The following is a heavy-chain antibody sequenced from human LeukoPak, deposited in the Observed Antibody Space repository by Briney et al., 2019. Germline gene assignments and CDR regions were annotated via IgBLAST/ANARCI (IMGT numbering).Heavy chain of an antibody. CDR2: IRYDGNSE. CDR3: AKGGDGYNYGSYFDY. J-gene: IGHJ4*02. Sequence: PGGSLRLSCAASGFTFSSYGMHWVRQAPGKGLEWVACIRYDGNSEFYVDSVKGRFTISRDNSKNTLYLQMNSLRAEDTAVYYCAKGGDGYNYGSYFDYWGQGTLVTVSS. CDR1: GFTFSSYG. V-gene: IGHV3-30*02. D-gene: IGHD5-24*01.